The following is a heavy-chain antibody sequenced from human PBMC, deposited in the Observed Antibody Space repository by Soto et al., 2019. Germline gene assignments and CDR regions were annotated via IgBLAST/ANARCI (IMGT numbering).Heavy chain of an antibody. CDR2: ITSDTKTI. Sequence: EVQLVESGGNLVEPGGSLRLSCAASGFRFNIYSMNWVRQAPGKGLEWSAYITSDTKTIKYADSVKGRFTISRDNDKNLVYLYMKSLRDEDTAVYYCARSVGGHFDYWGQGTVVTVSA. V-gene: IGHV3-48*02. CDR1: GFRFNIYS. CDR3: ARSVGGHFDY. D-gene: IGHD1-26*01. J-gene: IGHJ4*02.